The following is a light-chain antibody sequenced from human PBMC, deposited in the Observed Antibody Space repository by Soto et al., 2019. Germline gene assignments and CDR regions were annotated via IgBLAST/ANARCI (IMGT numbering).Light chain of an antibody. CDR2: GAS. V-gene: IGKV3-15*01. J-gene: IGKJ1*01. CDR1: QSISDT. CDR3: QQYNNWPWT. Sequence: IVMTQSPATMSVSPGGRATLSCRASQSISDTLAWYQQNPGQAARLLIYGASTRAPGFPARFSGSGSGTDLTLTISSLQSEDFAVYYCQQYNNWPWTFGQGTKVDI.